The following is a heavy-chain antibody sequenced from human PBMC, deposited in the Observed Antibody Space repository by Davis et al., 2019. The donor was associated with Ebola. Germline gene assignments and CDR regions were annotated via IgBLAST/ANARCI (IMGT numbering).Heavy chain of an antibody. J-gene: IGHJ4*02. CDR2: ISYDGSNK. CDR3: ARDGTEMATLDY. CDR1: GFTFSSYA. Sequence: PGGSLRLSCAASGFTFSSYAMHWVRQAPGKGLEWVAVISYDGSNKYYADSVKGRFTISRDNAKNSLYLQMNSLRAEDTAVYYCARDGTEMATLDYWGQGTLVTVSS. V-gene: IGHV3-30-3*01. D-gene: IGHD5-24*01.